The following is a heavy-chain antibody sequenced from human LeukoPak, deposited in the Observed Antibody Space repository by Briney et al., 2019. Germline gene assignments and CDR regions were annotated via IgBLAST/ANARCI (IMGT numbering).Heavy chain of an antibody. Sequence: SETLFPTCAVYWGSFRGFYLSWVPQPPRKGVEWIWVINHSGSTNYNPSLKSRVTISVDTSKNQFSLKLSSVTAADTAVYYCARGGVPRTRYYYYYMDVWGRGTTVTVSS. D-gene: IGHD3-10*01. CDR1: WGSFRGFY. CDR2: INHSGST. CDR3: ARGGVPRTRYYYYYMDV. J-gene: IGHJ6*03. V-gene: IGHV4-34*01.